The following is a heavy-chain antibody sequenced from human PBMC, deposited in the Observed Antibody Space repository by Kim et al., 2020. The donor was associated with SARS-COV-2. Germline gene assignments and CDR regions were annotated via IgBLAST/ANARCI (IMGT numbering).Heavy chain of an antibody. J-gene: IGHJ4*02. D-gene: IGHD6-13*01. CDR3: ARDNTYSSTWYVGLYYFDY. Sequence: ASVKVSCKASGYTFTSYAMHWVRQAPGQRLEWMGWINAGNGNTKYSQKFQGRVTITRDTSASTAYMELSSLRSEDTAVYYCARDNTYSSTWYVGLYYFDYWGQGTLVTVSS. CDR1: GYTFTSYA. CDR2: INAGNGNT. V-gene: IGHV1-3*01.